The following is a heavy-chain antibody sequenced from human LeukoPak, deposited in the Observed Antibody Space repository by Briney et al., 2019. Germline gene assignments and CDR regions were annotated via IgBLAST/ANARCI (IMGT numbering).Heavy chain of an antibody. CDR2: ISYDGSNK. D-gene: IGHD3-16*01. CDR1: GFTFITYW. Sequence: GGSLRLSCAASGFTFITYWMHWVRQAPGKGLEWVAVISYDGSNKYYADSVKGRFTISRDNSKNTLYLQMNSLRAEDTAVYYCAKETFGVAFDIWGQGTMVTVSS. CDR3: AKETFGVAFDI. V-gene: IGHV3-30*18. J-gene: IGHJ3*02.